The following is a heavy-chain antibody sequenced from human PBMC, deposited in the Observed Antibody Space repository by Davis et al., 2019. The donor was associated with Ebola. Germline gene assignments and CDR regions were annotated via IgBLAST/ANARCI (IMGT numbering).Heavy chain of an antibody. J-gene: IGHJ3*02. CDR3: ARPRITMIVAHAFDI. D-gene: IGHD3-22*01. CDR1: GFTFSDYY. CDR2: ISSSGSTI. Sequence: GGSLRLSCAASGFTFSDYYMSWIRQAPGKGLEWVSYISSSGSTIYYADSVKGRFTISRDNAKNSLYLQMNSLRAEDTAVYYCARPRITMIVAHAFDIWGQGTMVTVSS. V-gene: IGHV3-11*01.